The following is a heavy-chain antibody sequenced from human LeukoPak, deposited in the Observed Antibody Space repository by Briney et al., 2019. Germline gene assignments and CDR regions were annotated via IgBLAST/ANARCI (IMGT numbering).Heavy chain of an antibody. CDR2: IFYNGGNK. CDR1: GFTFSHFG. Sequence: PRGSLRLSCAASGFTFSHFGMHSIRQAPGKGLEWVAVIFYNGGNKYYGDSVKGRFTISRDNSKNTHDLQMNSLRAEDTGVYYCARDRGGTYTVGGAFDVWGQGILVTVPS. V-gene: IGHV3-33*01. CDR3: ARDRGGTYTVGGAFDV. J-gene: IGHJ3*01. D-gene: IGHD1-26*01.